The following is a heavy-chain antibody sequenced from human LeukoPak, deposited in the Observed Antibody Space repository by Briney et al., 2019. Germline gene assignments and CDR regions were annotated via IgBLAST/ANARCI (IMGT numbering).Heavy chain of an antibody. D-gene: IGHD4-17*01. V-gene: IGHV1-69*01. Sequence: GSSVKVSCKASGGTFSSYAISWVRQAPGQGIEWMGGIIPIFGTANYAQKFQGRVTITADESTSTAYMELSSLRSEDTAVYYCARDRGPTRYDDSYLNWFDPWGQGTLVTVSS. CDR3: ARDRGPTRYDDSYLNWFDP. CDR2: IIPIFGTA. J-gene: IGHJ5*02. CDR1: GGTFSSYA.